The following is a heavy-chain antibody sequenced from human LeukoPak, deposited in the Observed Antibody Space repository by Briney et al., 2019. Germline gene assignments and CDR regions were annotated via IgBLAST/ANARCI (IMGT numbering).Heavy chain of an antibody. V-gene: IGHV3-20*04. J-gene: IGHJ4*02. CDR2: INWNGGST. D-gene: IGHD5-18*01. Sequence: GGSLRLSCAASGFTFDDYGMSWVRQAPGKGLEWVSGINWNGGSTGYADSAKGRFTISRDNARNSLYLQMNSLRAEDTAVYYCAREPYSYGFDYWGQGTLVTVSS. CDR3: AREPYSYGFDY. CDR1: GFTFDDYG.